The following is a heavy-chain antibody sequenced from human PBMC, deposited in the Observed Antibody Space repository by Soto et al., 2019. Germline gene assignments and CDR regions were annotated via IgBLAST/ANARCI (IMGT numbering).Heavy chain of an antibody. V-gene: IGHV3-11*01. CDR1: GFTFSDYA. Sequence: QVQLVESGGGLVKPGGSLRLSCAASGFTFSDYAMSWIRQAPGKGLECVSYITSSGDIIYYADSVEGRFTISRDNAKKSLYLQMNSLRVEDTAVFYCARWRGTGWFDPWGQGTRVTVSS. CDR2: ITSSGDII. D-gene: IGHD2-8*02. J-gene: IGHJ5*02. CDR3: ARWRGTGWFDP.